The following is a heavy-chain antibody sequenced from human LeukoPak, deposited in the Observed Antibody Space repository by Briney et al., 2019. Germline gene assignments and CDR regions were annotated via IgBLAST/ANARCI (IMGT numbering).Heavy chain of an antibody. V-gene: IGHV4-4*07. CDR1: GGSISSYY. Sequence: SETLSLTFTVFGGSISSYYWSWIRQPAGKGLEWIGRIYTSGSTNYNPSLKSRVTMSVDTSKNQFSLKLSSVTAADTAVYYCARGAANMGAVAGTFDYWGQGTLVTVSS. CDR3: ARGAANMGAVAGTFDY. CDR2: IYTSGST. J-gene: IGHJ4*02. D-gene: IGHD6-19*01.